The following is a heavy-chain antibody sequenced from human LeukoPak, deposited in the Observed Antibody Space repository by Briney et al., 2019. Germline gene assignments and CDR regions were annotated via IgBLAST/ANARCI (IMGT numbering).Heavy chain of an antibody. J-gene: IGHJ4*02. CDR3: ARGSYPGWYNGEFDY. Sequence: SETLSLTCTVSGGSISSSSYYWGWIRQPPGKGLEWIGNIYYTGSTYYNPSLKSRVTISVDTSKNQFSLKLSSVTAADTAIYYCARGSYPGWYNGEFDYWGQGTLVTASS. V-gene: IGHV4-39*07. CDR2: IYYTGST. D-gene: IGHD6-19*01. CDR1: GGSISSSSYY.